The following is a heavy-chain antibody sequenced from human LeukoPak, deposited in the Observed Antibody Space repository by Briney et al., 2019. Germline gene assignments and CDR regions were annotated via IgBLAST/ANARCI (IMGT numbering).Heavy chain of an antibody. D-gene: IGHD5-12*01. CDR2: ISSSGSTL. CDR3: AGERGGYGFY. Sequence: GGSLRLSCAASGFTFSSYELNWVRQSPGKGLEWISYISSSGSTLYYADSVKGRFTISRDDAKNSLYLQMNSLRGDDTAMYYCAGERGGYGFYWGQGTLVTVSS. V-gene: IGHV3-48*03. CDR1: GFTFSSYE. J-gene: IGHJ4*02.